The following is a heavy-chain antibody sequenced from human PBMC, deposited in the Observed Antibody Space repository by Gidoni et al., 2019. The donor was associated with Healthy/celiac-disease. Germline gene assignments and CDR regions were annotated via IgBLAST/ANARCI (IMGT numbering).Heavy chain of an antibody. CDR1: GFTFSSYA. D-gene: IGHD2-2*01. V-gene: IGHV3-23*01. Sequence: EVQLLESGGGLVQPGGSLRLSCAASGFTFSSYAMSWVRQAPGKGLEWVSAISGSGGSTYYADSVKGRFTISRDNSKNTLYLQMNSLRAEDTAVYYCAKTLLGYCSSTSCLDAFDIWGQGTMVTVSS. CDR3: AKTLLGYCSSTSCLDAFDI. J-gene: IGHJ3*02. CDR2: ISGSGGST.